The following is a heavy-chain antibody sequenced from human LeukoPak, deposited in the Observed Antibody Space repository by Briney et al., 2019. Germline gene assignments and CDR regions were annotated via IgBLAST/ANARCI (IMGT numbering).Heavy chain of an antibody. CDR2: ISYDGSNK. V-gene: IGHV3-30*04. D-gene: IGHD1-1*01. Sequence: PGGSLRLSCAASGFTFSSYAMHWVRQAPGKGLEWVAVISYDGSNKYYADSVKGRFTISRDNSKNTLYLQMNSLRAEDTAVYYRAREALERRVRAPCYWGQGTLVTVSS. CDR3: AREALERRVRAPCY. J-gene: IGHJ4*02. CDR1: GFTFSSYA.